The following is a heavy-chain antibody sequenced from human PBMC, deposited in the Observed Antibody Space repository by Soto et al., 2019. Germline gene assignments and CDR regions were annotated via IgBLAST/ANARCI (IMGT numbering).Heavy chain of an antibody. J-gene: IGHJ3*02. CDR1: GFTFSNYW. CDR2: INSDGSST. V-gene: IGHV3-74*01. Sequence: EVQLVESGGGLVQPGGSLTLSCAASGFTFSNYWMHWVRQAPGKGLVWVSRINSDGSSTTYAEYVKGRFTISRDNAKNTLYLEMNSLRAEDTAVYYCARRGAGFDIWGQGTMVTVSS. D-gene: IGHD6-19*01. CDR3: ARRGAGFDI.